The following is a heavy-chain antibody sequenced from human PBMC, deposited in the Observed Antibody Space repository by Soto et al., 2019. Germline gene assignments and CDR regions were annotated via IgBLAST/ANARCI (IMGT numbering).Heavy chain of an antibody. D-gene: IGHD3-22*01. CDR2: IYHSGST. CDR3: ARGGPNPYYYDSSGYYRPRGNWFDP. J-gene: IGHJ5*02. Sequence: QLQLQESGSGLVKPSQTLSLTCAVSGGSISSGGYSWSWIRQPPGKGLEWIGYIYHSGSTYYNPALKRRVTIPVDRSKNQFSRKLSPVTAADTAVYYCARGGPNPYYYDSSGYYRPRGNWFDPWGQGTLVTVSS. CDR1: GGSISSGGYS. V-gene: IGHV4-30-2*01.